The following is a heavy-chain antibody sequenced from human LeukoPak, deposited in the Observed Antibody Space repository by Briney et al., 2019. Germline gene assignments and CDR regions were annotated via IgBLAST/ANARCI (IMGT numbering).Heavy chain of an antibody. D-gene: IGHD4-17*01. CDR1: GFAFNTYS. J-gene: IGHJ2*01. CDR3: ARVAPGFTYGDSDPRPWYYDL. CDR2: ISSTSLYK. Sequence: GGSLRLSCAASGFAFNTYSMKWVRQAPGKGPEWVSLISSTSLYKYYADSAKGRFTISRDNAKNSLYLQINSLRAEDTAVYYYARVAPGFTYGDSDPRPWYYDLWGRGTLVTVSS. V-gene: IGHV3-21*01.